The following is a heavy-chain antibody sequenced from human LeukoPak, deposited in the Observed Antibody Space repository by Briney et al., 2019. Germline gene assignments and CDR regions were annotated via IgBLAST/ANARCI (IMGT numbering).Heavy chain of an antibody. CDR1: GFTFTNYW. D-gene: IGHD1-14*01. J-gene: IGHJ4*02. CDR3: ARDPETQRGRDGLDS. V-gene: IGHV3-7*01. Sequence: PGGSLRLSCAASGFTFTNYWMSWVRQAPGNGLEWVANIKQDGSEMGYVESVVGRFTVSRDNAKNSTFLQLNNMRAEDTAVYYCARDPETQRGRDGLDSWGQGTLVTVSS. CDR2: IKQDGSEM.